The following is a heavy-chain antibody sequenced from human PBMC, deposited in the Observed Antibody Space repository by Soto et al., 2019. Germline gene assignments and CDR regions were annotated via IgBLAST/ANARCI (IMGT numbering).Heavy chain of an antibody. D-gene: IGHD3-9*01. CDR1: GGSISSGDYY. Sequence: GGSISSGDYYWSWIRQPPGKGLEWIGYIYYSGSTYYNPSLKSRVTISVDTSKNQFSLKLSSVTAADTAVYYCARAFDILTRYYFDYWGQGTLVTVSS. V-gene: IGHV4-30-4*01. CDR3: ARAFDILTRYYFDY. J-gene: IGHJ4*02. CDR2: IYYSGST.